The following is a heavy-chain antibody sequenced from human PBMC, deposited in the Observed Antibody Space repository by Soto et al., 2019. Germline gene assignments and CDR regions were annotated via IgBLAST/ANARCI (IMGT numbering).Heavy chain of an antibody. Sequence: KESGPTLVRPAQTLTLTCGFSGFSLSSYGMGMAWIRQPPGKALEWLALIYWDDDKRYSPSLKDRLAISKDTSSNQVVLTITNMDPGDTATYFCAHAGDYDLLTFDHWGPGTLVTVSS. CDR2: IYWDDDK. J-gene: IGHJ4*02. D-gene: IGHD4-17*01. CDR3: AHAGDYDLLTFDH. V-gene: IGHV2-5*02. CDR1: GFSLSSYGMG.